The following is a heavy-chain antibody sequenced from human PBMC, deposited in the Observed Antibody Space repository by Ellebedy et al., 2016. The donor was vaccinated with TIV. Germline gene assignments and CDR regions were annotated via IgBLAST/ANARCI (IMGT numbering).Heavy chain of an antibody. D-gene: IGHD2-15*01. CDR1: GGSIGSYY. Sequence: MPSETLSLTCTVSGGSIGSYYWSWIRQPPGKGLEWIGYISYSGSTNYNPSLKSRVTISVDTSKNQFSLKLNSVTAADTAVYYCARGAVAASDYWGQGTLVTVSS. J-gene: IGHJ4*02. CDR2: ISYSGST. CDR3: ARGAVAASDY. V-gene: IGHV4-59*01.